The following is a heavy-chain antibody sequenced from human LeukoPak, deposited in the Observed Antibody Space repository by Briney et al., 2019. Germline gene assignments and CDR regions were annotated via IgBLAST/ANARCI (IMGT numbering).Heavy chain of an antibody. CDR3: ARDGAHYYDSSGYISAFDI. CDR1: GGSISSSNW. CDR2: IYHSGST. J-gene: IGHJ3*02. D-gene: IGHD3-22*01. V-gene: IGHV4-4*02. Sequence: PSETLSLTCAVSGGSISSSNWWSWVRQPPGKGLEWIGEIYHSGSTNYNPSLKGRVTISVDKSKNQFSLKLSSVTAADTAVYYCARDGAHYYDSSGYISAFDIWGQGTMVTVSS.